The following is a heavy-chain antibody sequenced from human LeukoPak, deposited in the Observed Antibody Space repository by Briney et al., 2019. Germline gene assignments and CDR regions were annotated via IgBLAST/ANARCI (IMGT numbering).Heavy chain of an antibody. Sequence: GGSLRLSYAASGFTFSSYAMNWVRQAPGKGLEWVSAISHSGTTTYYADSVKGRFTISRDNSKNTLYLQMNSLRAEDTAVYYCAKSVAPYCSGGSCFDAFDIWGQGTMVTVSS. V-gene: IGHV3-23*01. J-gene: IGHJ3*02. CDR2: ISHSGTTT. CDR3: AKSVAPYCSGGSCFDAFDI. CDR1: GFTFSSYA. D-gene: IGHD2-15*01.